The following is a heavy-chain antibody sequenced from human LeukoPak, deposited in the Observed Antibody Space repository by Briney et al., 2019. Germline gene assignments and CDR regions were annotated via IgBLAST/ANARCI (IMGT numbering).Heavy chain of an antibody. Sequence: GGSLRLSCAASGFTLSSYAMHWVRQAPGKGLEWVAVISYDGSNKYYADSVKGRFTISGDNSKNTLYLQMNSLRAEDTAVYYCARGNYYYDSSGYYYFDYWGQGTLVTVSS. J-gene: IGHJ4*02. V-gene: IGHV3-30*04. CDR2: ISYDGSNK. CDR1: GFTLSSYA. D-gene: IGHD3-22*01. CDR3: ARGNYYYDSSGYYYFDY.